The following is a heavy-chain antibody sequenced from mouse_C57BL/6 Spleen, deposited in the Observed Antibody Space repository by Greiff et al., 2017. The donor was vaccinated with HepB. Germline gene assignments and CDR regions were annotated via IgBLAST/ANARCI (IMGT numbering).Heavy chain of an antibody. D-gene: IGHD1-1*01. CDR1: GYTFTDYE. CDR2: IDPETGGT. Sequence: QVQLQQSGAELVRPGASVTLSCKASGYTFTDYEMHWVKQTPVHGLEWIGAIDPETGGTAYNQKFKGKAILTADKSSSTAYMELRSLTSEDSAVYYCTACFITTVVGFDDWGQGTTLTVSS. V-gene: IGHV1-15*01. J-gene: IGHJ2*01. CDR3: TACFITTVVGFDD.